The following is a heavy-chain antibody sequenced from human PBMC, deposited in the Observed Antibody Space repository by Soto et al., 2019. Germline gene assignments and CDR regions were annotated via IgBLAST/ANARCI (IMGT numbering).Heavy chain of an antibody. V-gene: IGHV2-5*02. CDR2: ISWDDDT. J-gene: IGHJ4*02. D-gene: IGHD6-19*01. CDR1: GFSLSTTGVA. CDR3: AHSRDTSGWMYYFDH. Sequence: QITLKESGPTLVKPTQTLTLTCTCSGFSLSTTGVAVGWIRQPPGKALEWLALISWDDDTRYSPSLKTRLTVTKDTSKSLAVLTMTNMDPVDTATYYCAHSRDTSGWMYYFDHWGQGTPVTVSS.